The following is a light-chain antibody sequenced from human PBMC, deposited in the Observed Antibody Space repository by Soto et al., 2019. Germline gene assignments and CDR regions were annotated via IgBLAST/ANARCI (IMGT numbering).Light chain of an antibody. CDR1: SSNIGAGYD. CDR2: GNI. V-gene: IGLV1-40*01. CDR3: QTYDTGVSGSI. J-gene: IGLJ2*01. Sequence: QPVLTQPPSASGAPGQRVALSCAGTSSNIGAGYDVHWYQHLPGTAPKLLIFGNINRPAGVPDRFSGSKSGTSASLAISGLQAADEGYYYCQTYDTGVSGSIFGGGTKLTVL.